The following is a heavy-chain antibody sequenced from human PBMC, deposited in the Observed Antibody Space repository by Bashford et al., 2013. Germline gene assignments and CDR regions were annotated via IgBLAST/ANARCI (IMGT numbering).Heavy chain of an antibody. CDR3: ARDSSEYYDDTTGYYYPFDY. Sequence: VRQAPGKGLEWVSHINSRSNTIYYADSVKGRFTISRDNAKTSLYLQMNSLRAEDTAVYYCARDSSEYYDDTTGYYYPFDYWGQGTLVTVSS. D-gene: IGHD3-22*01. J-gene: IGHJ4*02. CDR2: INSRSNTI. V-gene: IGHV3-48*01.